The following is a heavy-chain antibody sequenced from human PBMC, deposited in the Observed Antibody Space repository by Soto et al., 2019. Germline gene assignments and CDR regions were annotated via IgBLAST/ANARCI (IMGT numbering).Heavy chain of an antibody. D-gene: IGHD6-19*01. CDR2: ISYDGSNK. V-gene: IGHV3-30*18. CDR3: AKVPPGGAVAGLDY. J-gene: IGHJ4*02. Sequence: QVQLVESGGGVVQPGRSLRLSCAASGFTFSSYGMHWVRQAPGKGLEWVAVISYDGSNKYYADSVKGRFTISRDNSKNTLYLQMNRLRAEDTAVYYCAKVPPGGAVAGLDYWGQGTLVTVSS. CDR1: GFTFSSYG.